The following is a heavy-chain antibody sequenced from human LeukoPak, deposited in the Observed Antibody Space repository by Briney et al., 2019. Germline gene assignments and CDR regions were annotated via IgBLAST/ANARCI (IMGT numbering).Heavy chain of an antibody. CDR2: FDPEDGET. V-gene: IGHV1-24*01. CDR3: ATTPRGGSYYFDY. D-gene: IGHD1-26*01. Sequence: ASVKVSCKVSGSTLTELSMHWVRQAPGKGLEWMGGFDPEDGETIYAQKFQGRVTMTEDTSTDTAYMELSSLRSEATAVYYCATTPRGGSYYFDYWGQGTLVTVSS. J-gene: IGHJ4*02. CDR1: GSTLTELS.